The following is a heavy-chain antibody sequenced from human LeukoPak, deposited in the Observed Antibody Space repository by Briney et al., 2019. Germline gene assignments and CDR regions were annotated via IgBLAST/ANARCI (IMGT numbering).Heavy chain of an antibody. D-gene: IGHD3-10*01. CDR3: ARDPDSGSYYAWFDP. Sequence: SETLSLTCTVSGGSISSSSYYWGWIRQPPGKGLEWIGEINHRSPNYNPSLKSRVTISVDTSKNQVSLKLNSVTAADTAVYYCARDPDSGSYYAWFDPWGQGTLVTVSS. J-gene: IGHJ5*02. CDR2: INHRSP. CDR1: GGSISSSSYY. V-gene: IGHV4-39*07.